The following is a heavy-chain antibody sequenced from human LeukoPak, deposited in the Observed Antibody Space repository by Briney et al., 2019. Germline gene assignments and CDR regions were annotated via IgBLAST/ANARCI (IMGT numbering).Heavy chain of an antibody. CDR1: GGSFSGYY. CDR3: ARLPKRDSYDSGTNYYYYYYMDV. CDR2: INHSGST. J-gene: IGHJ6*03. V-gene: IGHV4-34*01. Sequence: SETLSLTCAVYGGSFSGYYWSWIRQPPGKGLEWIGEINHSGSTNYNPSLKSRVTISVNTSKNQFSLKLSSVTAADTAVYYCARLPKRDSYDSGTNYYYYYYMDVWGKGTTVTISS. D-gene: IGHD3-10*01.